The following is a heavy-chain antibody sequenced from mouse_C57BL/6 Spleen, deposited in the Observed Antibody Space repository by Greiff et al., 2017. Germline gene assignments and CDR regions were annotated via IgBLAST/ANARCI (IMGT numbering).Heavy chain of an antibody. Sequence: EVMLVESGGGLVKPGGSLKLSCAASGFTFSSYAMSWVRQTPEKRLEWVATISDGGSYTYYPDNVKGRFTISRDNAKNNLYLQMSHLKSEDTAMYYCARGGTAQALYYFDYWGQGTTLTVSS. CDR1: GFTFSSYA. CDR2: ISDGGSYT. D-gene: IGHD3-2*02. V-gene: IGHV5-4*03. CDR3: ARGGTAQALYYFDY. J-gene: IGHJ2*01.